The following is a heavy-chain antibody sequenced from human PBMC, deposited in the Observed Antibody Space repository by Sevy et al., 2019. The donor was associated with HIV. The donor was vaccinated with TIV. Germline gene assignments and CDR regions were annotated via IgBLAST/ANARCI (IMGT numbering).Heavy chain of an antibody. CDR2: ISWNSGHI. CDR1: GFNFKDYA. V-gene: IGHV3-9*01. CDR3: ARDQGSYRYSPGRY. J-gene: IGHJ4*02. Sequence: GGSLRLSCIGSGFNFKDYAMHWVRQTPGKGLEWVSYISWNSGHIDYADSVKGRFTISRDNAKNSLYLQMNSLRPEDTAVYYCARDQGSYRYSPGRYWGQGTLVTVSS. D-gene: IGHD3-16*02.